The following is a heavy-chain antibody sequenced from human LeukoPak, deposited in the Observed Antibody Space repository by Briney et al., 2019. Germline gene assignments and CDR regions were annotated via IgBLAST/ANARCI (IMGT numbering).Heavy chain of an antibody. V-gene: IGHV4-34*01. CDR3: ARGSVAGARGLSEFDY. CDR2: INHSGST. J-gene: IGHJ4*02. Sequence: SETLSLTCAVYGGSFSAYYWSWIHQPPGKGLEWIGEINHSGSTNYNPSLKSRVNISVDTSKNQFSLKLSSVTAADTAVYYCARGSVAGARGLSEFDYWGQGTLVTVSS. CDR1: GGSFSAYY. D-gene: IGHD6-19*01.